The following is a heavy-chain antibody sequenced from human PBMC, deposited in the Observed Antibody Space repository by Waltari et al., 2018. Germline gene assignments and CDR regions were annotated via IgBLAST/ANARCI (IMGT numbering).Heavy chain of an antibody. J-gene: IGHJ4*02. Sequence: QLQLQESGPGLVKPSETLSLTCTVSGGSISSSSYYWGWIRQPPGKGLEWIGSIYYSGRTYYNPSLKSRVTISVDTSKNQFSLKLSSVTAADTAVYYCARDFIVGAYFDYWGQGTLVTVSS. CDR1: GGSISSSSYY. CDR2: IYYSGRT. V-gene: IGHV4-39*07. D-gene: IGHD1-26*01. CDR3: ARDFIVGAYFDY.